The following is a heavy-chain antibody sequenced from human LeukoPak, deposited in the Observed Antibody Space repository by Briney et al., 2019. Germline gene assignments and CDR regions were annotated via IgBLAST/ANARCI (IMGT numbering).Heavy chain of an antibody. V-gene: IGHV3-53*01. Sequence: GGSLRLSCAASGFTVSSNYMSWVRQAPGKGLEWVSVIYSGGSTYYADSVKGRFTISRDNSKNTLYLQMNSLRAEDTAVYYCARVPSSGFPSYYYYGMDVWGQGTTVTVSS. CDR2: IYSGGST. CDR1: GFTVSSNY. J-gene: IGHJ6*02. CDR3: ARVPSSGFPSYYYYGMDV. D-gene: IGHD6-19*01.